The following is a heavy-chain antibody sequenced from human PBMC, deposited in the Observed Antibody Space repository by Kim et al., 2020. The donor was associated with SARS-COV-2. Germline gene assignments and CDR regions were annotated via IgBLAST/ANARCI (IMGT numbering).Heavy chain of an antibody. V-gene: IGHV3-48*02. J-gene: IGHJ5*02. CDR2: ISSSSSTI. Sequence: GGSLRLSCAASGFTFSSYSMNWVRQAPGKGLEWVSYISSSSSTIYYADSVKGRFTISRDNAKNSLYLQMNSLRDEDTAVYYYARSPPYYYGSGRGWFDPWGQGTLVTVSS. CDR1: GFTFSSYS. D-gene: IGHD3-10*01. CDR3: ARSPPYYYGSGRGWFDP.